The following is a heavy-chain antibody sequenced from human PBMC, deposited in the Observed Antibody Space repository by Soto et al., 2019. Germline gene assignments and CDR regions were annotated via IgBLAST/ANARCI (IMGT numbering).Heavy chain of an antibody. J-gene: IGHJ4*02. Sequence: EVQVLESGGGLVQPGGSLRLSCADSGFTFSSYAMSWVRQAPGKGLEWVSSISGSGGGTYYADSVKGRFTFSRDNSKNTLYLQMNSLRAEDTDVYYCAKFGMATTKRSPPYYIDYWVKGALFTVSS. V-gene: IGHV3-23*01. CDR3: AKFGMATTKRSPPYYIDY. CDR2: ISGSGGGT. CDR1: GFTFSSYA. D-gene: IGHD1-1*01.